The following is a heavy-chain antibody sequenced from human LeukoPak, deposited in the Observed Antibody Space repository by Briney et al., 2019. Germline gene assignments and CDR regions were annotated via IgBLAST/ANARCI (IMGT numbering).Heavy chain of an antibody. V-gene: IGHV1-18*04. CDR1: GYTFTSYY. J-gene: IGHJ4*02. Sequence: ASVTVSCKASGYTFTSYYMHWVRQAPGQGLEWMGWISAYNGNTNYAQKLQGRVTMTTDTSTSTAYMELRSLRSDDTAVYYCARGYSGWCGGPGDYWGQGTLVTVSS. CDR2: ISAYNGNT. CDR3: ARGYSGWCGGPGDY. D-gene: IGHD6-19*01.